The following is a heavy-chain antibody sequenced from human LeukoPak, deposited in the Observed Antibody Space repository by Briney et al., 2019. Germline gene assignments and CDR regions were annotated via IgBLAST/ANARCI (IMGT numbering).Heavy chain of an antibody. J-gene: IGHJ3*02. CDR1: GFTFSDYY. Sequence: TAGSLRLSCAASGFTFSDYYMSWIRQAPGKGLEWVSYISSSRSYTHYADSVKGRFTISRDNAKNSPYLQMNSLRAEDTAVYYCARGRYDSSGYNVFDIWGQGTMVTVSS. CDR2: ISSSRSYT. V-gene: IGHV3-11*05. CDR3: ARGRYDSSGYNVFDI. D-gene: IGHD3-22*01.